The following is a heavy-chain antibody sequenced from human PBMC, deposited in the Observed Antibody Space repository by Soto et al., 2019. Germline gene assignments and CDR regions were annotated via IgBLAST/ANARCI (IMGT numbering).Heavy chain of an antibody. CDR3: ARGRWLRSAFDY. J-gene: IGHJ4*02. V-gene: IGHV4-39*07. CDR2: INHSGST. CDR1: VGSISSSSYY. Sequence: SETLSLTCTVSVGSISSSSYYLGWIRQPPGKGLEWIGEINHSGSTNYNPSLKSRVTISVDTSKNQFSLKLSSVTAADTAVYYCARGRWLRSAFDYWGPGTLVT. D-gene: IGHD5-12*01.